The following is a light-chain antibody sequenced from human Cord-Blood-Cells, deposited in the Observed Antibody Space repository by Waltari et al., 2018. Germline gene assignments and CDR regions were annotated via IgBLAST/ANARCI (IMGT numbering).Light chain of an antibody. V-gene: IGKV1-27*01. J-gene: IGKJ3*01. CDR2: SAS. Sequence: DIQLTQSPSSLSASVGDRVTITCRVSQGISSYLNWDRQKPGKVPKLLFYSASNLQSGVPSRFSGNGYGTDFTLTMSSRHPEVSACCYGQRTCNAPPVTFGPGTKVDIK. CDR1: QGISSY. CDR3: QRTCNAPPVT.